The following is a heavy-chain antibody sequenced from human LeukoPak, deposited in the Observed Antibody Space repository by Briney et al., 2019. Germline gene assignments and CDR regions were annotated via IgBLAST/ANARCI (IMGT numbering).Heavy chain of an antibody. V-gene: IGHV3-23*01. CDR3: AKDLGTMVRGVITKFFDY. D-gene: IGHD3-10*01. J-gene: IGHJ4*02. Sequence: GGSLRLSCAASGFTFSSYGMSWVRQAPGKGLEWVSAISGSGGSTYYADSVKGRFTISRDNSKNTLYLQMNSLRAEDTAVYYCAKDLGTMVRGVITKFFDYWGQGTLVTVSS. CDR1: GFTFSSYG. CDR2: ISGSGGST.